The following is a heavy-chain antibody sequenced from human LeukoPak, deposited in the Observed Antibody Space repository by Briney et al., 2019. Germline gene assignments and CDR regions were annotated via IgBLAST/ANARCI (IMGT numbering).Heavy chain of an antibody. V-gene: IGHV1-46*01. Sequence: VASVKVSCKASGYTFTSYYMHWVRQAPGQGLEWMGIINPSGGSTSYAQKFQGRVTMTRDTSISTAYMELSRLRSDDTAVYYCARVVVTANYYMDVWGKGTTVTVSS. CDR1: GYTFTSYY. D-gene: IGHD2-21*02. CDR2: INPSGGST. J-gene: IGHJ6*03. CDR3: ARVVVTANYYMDV.